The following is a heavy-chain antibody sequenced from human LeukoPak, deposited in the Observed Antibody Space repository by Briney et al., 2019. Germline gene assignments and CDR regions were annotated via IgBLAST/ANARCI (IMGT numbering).Heavy chain of an antibody. Sequence: SVKVSCKASGGSFSSYVFSWVRKAPGQELEWMGGIIPMLGTANYAQKFQGRVTITTDESTSTAYMEVSSLKSEDTAVYYCARGDYAGNIARDWGQGTLVTVSS. CDR1: GGSFSSYV. CDR3: ARGDYAGNIARD. V-gene: IGHV1-69*05. J-gene: IGHJ4*02. CDR2: IIPMLGTA. D-gene: IGHD4-23*01.